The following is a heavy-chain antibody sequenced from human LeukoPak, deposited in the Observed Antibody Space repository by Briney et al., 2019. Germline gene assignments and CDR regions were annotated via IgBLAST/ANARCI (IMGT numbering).Heavy chain of an antibody. V-gene: IGHV4-4*07. CDR2: IYPTGNT. CDR1: GGAIISYY. CDR3: ARLKFYDSTGYSPGYYMDV. Sequence: SETLSLTCSVSGGAIISYYWSWIRQPAGKGPEWIGRIYPTGNTDYNPSLKTRVTMSTDLSKKQFSLRLRSVTAADTAVYYCARLKFYDSTGYSPGYYMDVWGKGTAVTISS. D-gene: IGHD3-22*01. J-gene: IGHJ6*03.